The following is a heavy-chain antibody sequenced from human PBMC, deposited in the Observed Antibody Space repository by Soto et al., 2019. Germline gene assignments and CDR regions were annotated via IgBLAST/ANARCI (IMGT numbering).Heavy chain of an antibody. D-gene: IGHD3-10*01. Sequence: QVQLVASGGGVVQPGRSLRLSCAASGFTFTGFAMYWVRQAPGKGLEWVSVTSFDGSNEYYADFVEGRFTISRDNSKNSLYLQMNSLRPEDTAGYYCARVTGFYGSGEIDYWGPGTLVTVSS. CDR2: TSFDGSNE. CDR3: ARVTGFYGSGEIDY. CDR1: GFTFTGFA. V-gene: IGHV3-30-3*01. J-gene: IGHJ4*02.